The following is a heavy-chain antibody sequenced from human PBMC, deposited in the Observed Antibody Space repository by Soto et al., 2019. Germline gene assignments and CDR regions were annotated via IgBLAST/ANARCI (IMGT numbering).Heavy chain of an antibody. V-gene: IGHV5-51*01. CDR2: TYPFDSDT. D-gene: IGHD1-26*01. J-gene: IGHJ4*01. Sequence: HGESLKISCEGSGYTFTYYWIGWVRQMPGKGLEWMGVTYPFDSDTRYSPSFQGRVTISAVQSTNTAYLELSRLQASDTAIYYCGRHSGGATTGIDYWGQGTLVAVSS. CDR3: GRHSGGATTGIDY. CDR1: GYTFTYYW.